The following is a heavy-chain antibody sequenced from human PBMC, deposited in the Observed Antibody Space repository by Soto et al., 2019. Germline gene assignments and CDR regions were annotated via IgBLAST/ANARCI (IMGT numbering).Heavy chain of an antibody. CDR1: GFTFTSSA. CDR2: IVVGSGNT. D-gene: IGHD3-10*01. CDR3: AANPKDYYGSGSYYSAGVI. J-gene: IGHJ4*02. V-gene: IGHV1-58*02. Sequence: GASVKVSCKASGFTFTSSAMQWVRQARGQRLEWIGWIVVGSGNTNYAQKFQERVTITRDMSTSTAYMELSSLRSEDTAVYYCAANPKDYYGSGSYYSAGVIWGQGTRVTVSS.